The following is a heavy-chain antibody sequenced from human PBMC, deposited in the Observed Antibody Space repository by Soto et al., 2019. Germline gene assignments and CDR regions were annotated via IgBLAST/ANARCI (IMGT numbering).Heavy chain of an antibody. V-gene: IGHV4-39*01. D-gene: IGHD3-22*01. J-gene: IGHJ4*02. CDR2: IYYSGST. CDR3: ARHQVDSSGYYFGVDY. CDR1: GGSISSSSYY. Sequence: SETLSLTCTVSGGSISSSSYYWGWIRQPPGKGLEWIGSIYYSGSTYYNPSLKSRVTISVDTSKNQFSLQLSSVTAADTAVYYCARHQVDSSGYYFGVDYWGQGTLVTVSS.